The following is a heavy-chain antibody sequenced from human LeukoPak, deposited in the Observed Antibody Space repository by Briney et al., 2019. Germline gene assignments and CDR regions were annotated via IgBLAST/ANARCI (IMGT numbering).Heavy chain of an antibody. CDR1: GFTYSSYT. D-gene: IGHD3-22*01. Sequence: GGSLRLSCAASGFTYSSYTMNWVRQPPGKGLEWVSNIGTSSTTIYYADSVKGRFTISRDNAKNSLYLQMNSLRADDTAVYYCARAGSGYYPTPFDYWGQGTLVTVSS. CDR2: IGTSSTTI. J-gene: IGHJ4*02. V-gene: IGHV3-48*01. CDR3: ARAGSGYYPTPFDY.